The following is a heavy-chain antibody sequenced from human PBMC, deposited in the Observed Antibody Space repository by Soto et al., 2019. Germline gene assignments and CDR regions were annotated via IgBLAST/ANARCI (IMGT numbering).Heavy chain of an antibody. Sequence: PGGSLRLSCAASGFTFSSYAMSWVRQAPGKGLEWVSAISGSGGSTYYADSVKGRFTISRDNSKNTLYLQMNSLKAEDTAVFYCAKGITMVRGPIGYWGQGTLVTVSS. V-gene: IGHV3-23*01. D-gene: IGHD3-10*01. CDR2: ISGSGGST. CDR3: AKGITMVRGPIGY. CDR1: GFTFSSYA. J-gene: IGHJ4*02.